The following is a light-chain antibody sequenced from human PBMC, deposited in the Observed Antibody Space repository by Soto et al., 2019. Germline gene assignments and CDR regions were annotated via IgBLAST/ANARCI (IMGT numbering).Light chain of an antibody. V-gene: IGKV3-20*01. J-gene: IGKJ1*01. CDR2: ARS. CDR1: QIVSSSY. CDR3: QQCGDSPRT. Sequence: EIVLTQSPGTLSLSPGERATLSCRASQIVSSSYLAWYQQKPGQAPRLLIYARSNRATGIPDRFSGSGSGTEFTLTISRLEPEDFAVYYCQQCGDSPRTFGQGTKVEIK.